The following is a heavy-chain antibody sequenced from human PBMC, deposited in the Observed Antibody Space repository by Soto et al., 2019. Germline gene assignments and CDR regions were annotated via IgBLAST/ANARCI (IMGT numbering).Heavy chain of an antibody. Sequence: EVQLVESGGGLVEPGGSLRLSCATSGFTFSTCSMNWVRQAPGKGLEWVSSISATGTYTFYADSLKGRFTISRDNAASSLFLQMNSLRVEDTALYFCTSECKSRQVPNPWGQGALVTVSS. CDR3: TSECKSRQVPNP. CDR1: GFTFSTCS. D-gene: IGHD2-2*01. J-gene: IGHJ5*02. CDR2: ISATGTYT. V-gene: IGHV3-21*01.